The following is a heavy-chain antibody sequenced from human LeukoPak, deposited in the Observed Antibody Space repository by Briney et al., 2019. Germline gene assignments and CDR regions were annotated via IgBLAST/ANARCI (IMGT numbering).Heavy chain of an antibody. D-gene: IGHD5-24*01. V-gene: IGHV3-23*01. CDR2: ISGSGVTT. J-gene: IGHJ4*02. CDR3: AKKRWLHSPFDY. Sequence: GGSLRLSCAASGFTFDDYGMSWVRQAPGKGLEWVSVISGSGVTTYHADSVKGRFTLSRDNSRNTLYLQMNSLRAEDTAVYYCAKKRWLHSPFDYWGQGTLVTVSS. CDR1: GFTFDDYG.